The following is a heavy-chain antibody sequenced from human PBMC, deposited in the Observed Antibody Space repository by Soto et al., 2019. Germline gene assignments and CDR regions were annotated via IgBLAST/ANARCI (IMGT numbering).Heavy chain of an antibody. CDR1: GYSLTSHY. CDR2: INPSDGST. J-gene: IGHJ4*02. V-gene: IGHV1-46*01. Sequence: ASVKVSCKASGYSLTSHYMHWMRLAPGQGLEWMGIINPSDGSTNYAQRFQGRVTMTRDTSTYTVFMELSRLRSEDTDVHYCARSYVQSRPIDYWGQGAQVTVSS. D-gene: IGHD3-10*02. CDR3: ARSYVQSRPIDY.